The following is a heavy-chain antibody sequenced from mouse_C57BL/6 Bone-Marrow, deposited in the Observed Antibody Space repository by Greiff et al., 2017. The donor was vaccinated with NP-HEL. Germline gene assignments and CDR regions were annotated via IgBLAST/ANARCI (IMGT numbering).Heavy chain of an antibody. J-gene: IGHJ2*01. V-gene: IGHV1-64*01. CDR1: GYTFTSYW. D-gene: IGHD1-1*01. Sequence: QVQLQQPGAELVKPGASVKLSCKASGYTFTSYWMHWVKQRPGQGLEWIGMIHPNSGSTNYNEKLKSKATLTVDKSSSTAYMQLSSLTSEDSAVYYCARFTTVVGFDYWGQGTTLTVSS. CDR3: ARFTTVVGFDY. CDR2: IHPNSGST.